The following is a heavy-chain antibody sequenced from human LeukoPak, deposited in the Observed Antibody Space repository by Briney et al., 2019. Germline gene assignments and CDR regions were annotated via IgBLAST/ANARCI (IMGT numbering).Heavy chain of an antibody. CDR3: ARGEVAAGAFDI. V-gene: IGHV4-59*08. CDR1: GGSISSYY. J-gene: IGHJ3*02. D-gene: IGHD2-15*01. Sequence: SETLSLTCTVSGGSISSYYWSWIRQPPGKGLEWIGYIYYSGSTNYNPSLKSRVTISVDTSKNQFSLKLSSVTAADTAMYYCARGEVAAGAFDIWGQGTMVTVSS. CDR2: IYYSGST.